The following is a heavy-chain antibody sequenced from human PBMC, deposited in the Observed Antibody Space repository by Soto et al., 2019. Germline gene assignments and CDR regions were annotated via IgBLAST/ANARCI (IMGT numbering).Heavy chain of an antibody. CDR2: MSPYSGNT. V-gene: IGHV1-8*01. D-gene: IGHD3-10*01. Sequence: ASVKVSCKASGYSFSSYGISWVRQAPGQGLEWMGWMSPYSGNTGYAQKFQGRVTMTRNTSISTAYMELSSLRSEDTAVYYCARRSYTDYDPWGQGTLVTVSS. J-gene: IGHJ5*02. CDR3: ARRSYTDYDP. CDR1: GYSFSSYG.